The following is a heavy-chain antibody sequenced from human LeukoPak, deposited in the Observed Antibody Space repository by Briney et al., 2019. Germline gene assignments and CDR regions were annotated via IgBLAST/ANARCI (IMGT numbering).Heavy chain of an antibody. Sequence: GGSLRLSCAASGFTFSSYAMSWVRQAPGKGLEWVAIISYDGSYKYYADSVKGRFTISRDNSKNTLYLQMNSLRAEDTAVYYCAKDSNYYDSSGYYYFDYWGQGTLVTVSS. V-gene: IGHV3-30*18. CDR3: AKDSNYYDSSGYYYFDY. CDR2: ISYDGSYK. D-gene: IGHD3-22*01. CDR1: GFTFSSYA. J-gene: IGHJ4*02.